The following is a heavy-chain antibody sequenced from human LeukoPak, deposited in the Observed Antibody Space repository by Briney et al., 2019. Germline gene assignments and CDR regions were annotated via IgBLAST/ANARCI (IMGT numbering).Heavy chain of an antibody. D-gene: IGHD4-23*01. CDR2: IYYSGST. Sequence: SETLSLTCTVSGGSISSYYWGWIRQPPGKGLEWIGSIYYSGSTYYNPSLKSRVTISVDTSKNQFSLKLTSVTAADTAVYYCARRYGGNSRRVDYWGQGTLVTVSS. J-gene: IGHJ4*02. V-gene: IGHV4-39*01. CDR1: GGSISSYY. CDR3: ARRYGGNSRRVDY.